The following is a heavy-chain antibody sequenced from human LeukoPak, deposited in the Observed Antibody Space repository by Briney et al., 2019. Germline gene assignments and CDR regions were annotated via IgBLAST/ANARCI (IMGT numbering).Heavy chain of an antibody. Sequence: PGGSLRLSCAASGFTFSSYAMSWVRQAPGKGLEWVSAISGSGGSTYYADSVKGRFTISRDNSKNTLYLQMNSLRAEDTVVYYCAKDGYSYGPYNWFDPWGQGTLVTVSS. CDR2: ISGSGGST. J-gene: IGHJ5*02. V-gene: IGHV3-23*01. D-gene: IGHD5-18*01. CDR1: GFTFSSYA. CDR3: AKDGYSYGPYNWFDP.